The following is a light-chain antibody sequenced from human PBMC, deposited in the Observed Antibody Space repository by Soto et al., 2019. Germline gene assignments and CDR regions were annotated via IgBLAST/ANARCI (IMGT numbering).Light chain of an antibody. CDR2: GAS. J-gene: IGKJ1*01. CDR1: QSVSSN. V-gene: IGKV3-15*01. CDR3: QQYNNWPSGT. Sequence: EIVMTQSLATLSVSPGERATLSCRASQSVSSNLAWYQQKPGQAPRLLIYGASTRATGIPARFSGSGSGTDFTLTISSLQSEDFAVYYYQQYNNWPSGTFGQGTKVEIK.